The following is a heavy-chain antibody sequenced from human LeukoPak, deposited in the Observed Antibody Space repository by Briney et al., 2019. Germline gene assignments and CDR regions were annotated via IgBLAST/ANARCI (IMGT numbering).Heavy chain of an antibody. CDR1: GFTFSSYS. V-gene: IGHV3-48*01. CDR3: ARVDFPHAFDI. D-gene: IGHD2/OR15-2a*01. Sequence: GGSLRLSCAASGFTFSSYSMNWVRQAPGKGLEWVSYISSSSSTIYYADSVTGRFTISRDNAKNSLYLQMNSLRAEDTAVYYCARVDFPHAFDIWGQGTMVTVSS. J-gene: IGHJ3*02. CDR2: ISSSSSTI.